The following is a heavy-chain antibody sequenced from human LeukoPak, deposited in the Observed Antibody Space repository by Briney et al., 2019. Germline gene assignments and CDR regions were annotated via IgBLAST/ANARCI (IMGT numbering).Heavy chain of an antibody. CDR3: ASPSHYYDSSGYFYFDY. Sequence: GRSLRPSCAASGFTFSSYSMNWVRQAPGKGLEWVSSISSSSRYISYADSVKGRFTISRENAKNSLYPQMNSLRAEDTAVYYCASPSHYYDSSGYFYFDYWGQGTLVTVSS. D-gene: IGHD3-22*01. CDR2: ISSSSRYI. V-gene: IGHV3-21*01. CDR1: GFTFSSYS. J-gene: IGHJ4*02.